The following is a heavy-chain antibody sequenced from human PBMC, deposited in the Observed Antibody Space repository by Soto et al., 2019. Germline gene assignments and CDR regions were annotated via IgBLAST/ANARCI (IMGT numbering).Heavy chain of an antibody. Sequence: ASVKVSCKASGYTFTGYYMHWVRQAPGQGLEWMGWINPNSGGTNYAQKFQGWVTMTRDTSISTAYMELSRLRSDDTAVYYCASDIFSGGGLDYWGQGTLVTVSS. CDR1: GYTFTGYY. CDR2: INPNSGGT. V-gene: IGHV1-2*04. CDR3: ASDIFSGGGLDY. D-gene: IGHD1-26*01. J-gene: IGHJ4*02.